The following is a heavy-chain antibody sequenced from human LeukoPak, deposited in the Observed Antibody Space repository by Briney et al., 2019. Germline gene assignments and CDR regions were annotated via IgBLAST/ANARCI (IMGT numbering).Heavy chain of an antibody. CDR2: IYYSGST. Sequence: PSETLSLTCTVSGGSISSYYWRWIRQPPGKGLEWVGYIYYSGSTNYNPSLKSRVTISVDTSKNQFSLKLSSVTAADTAVYYCARRSGSYSSWGQGTLVTVSS. V-gene: IGHV4-59*01. D-gene: IGHD1-26*01. CDR1: GGSISSYY. J-gene: IGHJ5*02. CDR3: ARRSGSYSS.